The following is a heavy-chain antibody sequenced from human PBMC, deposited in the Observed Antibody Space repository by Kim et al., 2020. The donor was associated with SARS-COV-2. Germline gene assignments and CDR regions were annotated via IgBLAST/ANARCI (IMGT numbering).Heavy chain of an antibody. Sequence: SETLSLTCTVSGGSISSGGYYWSWIRQHPGKGLEWIGYIYYSGSTYYNPSLKSRVTISVDTSKNQFSLKLSSVTAADTAGYYCARDSYYYDSSHGMDVWGQGTTVTVSS. CDR1: GGSISSGGYY. CDR3: ARDSYYYDSSHGMDV. J-gene: IGHJ6*02. V-gene: IGHV4-31*03. D-gene: IGHD3-22*01. CDR2: IYYSGST.